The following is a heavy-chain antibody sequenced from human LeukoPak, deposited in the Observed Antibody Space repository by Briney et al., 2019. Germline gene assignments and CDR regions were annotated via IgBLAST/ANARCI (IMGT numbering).Heavy chain of an antibody. CDR2: ISNNGVNR. D-gene: IGHD6-19*01. CDR1: GFTFSSYA. Sequence: PGGSLRLSCAASGFTFSSYALNWVRQAPRKGLEWVSGISNNGVNRNYADSVKGRFTISRDNSKNTLYLQMNSLRAEDPAVYYCAKGEFGRGWPNWGQGTLVTVSS. CDR3: AKGEFGRGWPN. V-gene: IGHV3-23*01. J-gene: IGHJ4*02.